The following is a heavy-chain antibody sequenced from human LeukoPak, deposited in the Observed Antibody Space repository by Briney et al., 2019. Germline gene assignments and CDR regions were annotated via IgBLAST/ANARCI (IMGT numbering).Heavy chain of an antibody. J-gene: IGHJ4*02. CDR2: IFYSGST. CDR1: GGSISSSTYY. D-gene: IGHD6-25*01. CDR3: ARLSADYSTGLDY. Sequence: SETLSLTCTGSGGSISSSTYYWGWIRQPPGKGLECIGSIFYSGSTYYKPSLKSRATISVDTSKNQFFLQLSSVTAADTAVYYCARLSADYSTGLDYWGQGTLVTVSS. V-gene: IGHV4-39*01.